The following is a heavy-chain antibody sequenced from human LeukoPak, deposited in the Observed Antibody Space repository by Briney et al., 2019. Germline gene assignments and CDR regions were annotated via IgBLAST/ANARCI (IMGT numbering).Heavy chain of an antibody. V-gene: IGHV4-39*01. CDR3: ASSTNYDFWSGYYGFDY. CDR1: GGSISSSSYY. D-gene: IGHD3-3*01. CDR2: IYYSGST. J-gene: IGHJ4*02. Sequence: SETLSLTCTVSGGSISSSSYYWGWIRQPPGKGLEGIGSIYYSGSTYYNPSLKSRVTISVDTSKNQFSLKLSSVTAADTAVYYCASSTNYDFWSGYYGFDYWGQGTLVTVSS.